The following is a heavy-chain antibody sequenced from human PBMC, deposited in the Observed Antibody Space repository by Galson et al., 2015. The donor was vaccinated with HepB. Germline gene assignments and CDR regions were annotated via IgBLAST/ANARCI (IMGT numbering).Heavy chain of an antibody. J-gene: IGHJ4*02. CDR2: INPNSGAT. V-gene: IGHV1-2*02. Sequence: SVKVSCKASGYTFTDYTFTGYYVHWVRQAPGQGLQWMGWINPNSGATKYAQKFQSRVTMTRDTSISTAYMELSRLTSDDTAVYYCARVLTPYSGSFPFDYWGQGTLVTVSS. CDR1: GYTFTDYTFTGYY. CDR3: ARVLTPYSGSFPFDY. D-gene: IGHD1-26*01.